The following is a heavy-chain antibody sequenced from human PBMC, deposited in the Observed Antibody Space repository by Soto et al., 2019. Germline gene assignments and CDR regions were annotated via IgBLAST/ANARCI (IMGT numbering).Heavy chain of an antibody. Sequence: SETLSLTCTVSGYSISSGYYWGWIRQPPGKGLEWIGSIYHSGSPYYNPSLKSRVTISVDTSKNQFSLKLSSVTAADTAVYYCASHRAYYYGSGSLNWFDPWGQGTLVTVSS. CDR3: ASHRAYYYGSGSLNWFDP. CDR1: GYSISSGYY. CDR2: IYHSGSP. J-gene: IGHJ5*02. D-gene: IGHD3-10*01. V-gene: IGHV4-38-2*02.